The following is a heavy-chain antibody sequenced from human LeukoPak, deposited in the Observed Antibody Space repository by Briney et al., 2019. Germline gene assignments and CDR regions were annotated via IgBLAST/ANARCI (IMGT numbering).Heavy chain of an antibody. CDR1: GGSISGYF. D-gene: IGHD3-10*01. CDR3: ARYGITTVRGGKYYFDS. Sequence: SETLSLTCTVSGGSISGYFWSWIRQPPGKRLEWIGYIHYSGSTNYNPSLNSRVTISVDTSKNQFSLRLSSVTAADTAVYYCARYGITTVRGGKYYFDSWGQGTLVTVSS. CDR2: IHYSGST. J-gene: IGHJ4*02. V-gene: IGHV4-59*08.